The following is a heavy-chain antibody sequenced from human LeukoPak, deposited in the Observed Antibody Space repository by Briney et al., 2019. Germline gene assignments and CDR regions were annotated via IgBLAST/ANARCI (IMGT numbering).Heavy chain of an antibody. CDR2: IYHSGST. CDR3: ARDYGAYCGGDCPLDY. D-gene: IGHD2-21*01. J-gene: IGHJ4*02. V-gene: IGHV4-38-2*02. CDR1: GYSISSGYY. Sequence: PSETLSLTCTVSGYSISSGYYWGWIRPPPGKGLEWIGRIYHSGSTYYNPSLKSRVTISVDTSKNQLSLKLSSVTAAETAVYYCARDYGAYCGGDCPLDYWGQGTLVTVSS.